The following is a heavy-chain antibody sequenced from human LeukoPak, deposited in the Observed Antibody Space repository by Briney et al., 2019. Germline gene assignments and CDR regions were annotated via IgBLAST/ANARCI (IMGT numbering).Heavy chain of an antibody. CDR1: GYTLTGYY. CDR3: AKNPYEYYFDY. J-gene: IGHJ4*02. V-gene: IGHV1-2*02. Sequence: GASVKVSCKASGYTLTGYYMHWLRQAPGQGLEWMGWINPNSGDTNYAQKFQGRVTMTRDTSINTAYMELSRLTSDDMAVYYCAKNPYEYYFDYWGQGTLVTVSS. D-gene: IGHD5-12*01. CDR2: INPNSGDT.